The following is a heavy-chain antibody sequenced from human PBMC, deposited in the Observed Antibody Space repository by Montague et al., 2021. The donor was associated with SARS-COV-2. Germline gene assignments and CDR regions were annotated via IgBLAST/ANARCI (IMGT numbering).Heavy chain of an antibody. CDR2: INHGGST. CDR1: GGSFSGYY. Sequence: SETLSLTCAVHGGSFSGYYWNWIRQRPGKGLEWIGEINHGGSTNYNPSLKSRVTISVDTSKNQFSLKLSSVTAADTAVYYCARGPQEYRITMIVVDYWYFDLWGRGTLVTVSS. V-gene: IGHV4-34*01. D-gene: IGHD3-22*01. CDR3: ARGPQEYRITMIVVDYWYFDL. J-gene: IGHJ2*01.